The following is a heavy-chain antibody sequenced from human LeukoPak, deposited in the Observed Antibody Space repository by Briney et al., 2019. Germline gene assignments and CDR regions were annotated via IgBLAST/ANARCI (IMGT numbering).Heavy chain of an antibody. J-gene: IGHJ4*02. Sequence: PSETLSLTCTVSGGSISSSSYCWGWIRQPPGKGLEWIGSIFHSGSAYYNPSLESRVTISVDTSNNQFSLKLTSVAAADTAVYYCAREGTREWETDYWGQGTLVTVSS. CDR2: IFHSGSA. D-gene: IGHD1-26*01. V-gene: IGHV4-39*07. CDR1: GGSISSSSYC. CDR3: AREGTREWETDY.